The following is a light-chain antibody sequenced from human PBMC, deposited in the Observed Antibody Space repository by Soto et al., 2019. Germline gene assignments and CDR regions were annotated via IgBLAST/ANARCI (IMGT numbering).Light chain of an antibody. CDR2: GAS. CDR1: QSVCSRC. CDR3: QHYGTTPWP. J-gene: IGKJ1*01. V-gene: IGKV3-20*01. Sequence: ETVLTQSPGTPSLSPGERVTLSCMASQSVCSRCLARYQQRPGQSPRLLIYGASSSATGIPDRFSGSASGTDFTLTISRLEPEDFAVYYWQHYGTTPWPFGQGTKVGIK.